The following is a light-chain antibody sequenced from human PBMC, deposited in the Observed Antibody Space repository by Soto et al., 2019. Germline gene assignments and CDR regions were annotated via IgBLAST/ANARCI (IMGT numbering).Light chain of an antibody. Sequence: QSVLTQPPSASGTPGQRVTMSCSGSSSNIGSSTLSWYQQLPGTAPKLPLYSSNQRPSGVPDRFSGSKSGTSASLATSGLQSEDEADYYCAAWDDSLTGVVFGGGTQLTGL. J-gene: IGLJ2*01. V-gene: IGLV1-44*01. CDR2: SSN. CDR1: SSNIGSST. CDR3: AAWDDSLTGVV.